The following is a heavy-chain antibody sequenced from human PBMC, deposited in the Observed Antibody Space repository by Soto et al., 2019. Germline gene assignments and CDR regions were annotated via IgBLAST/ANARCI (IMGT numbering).Heavy chain of an antibody. D-gene: IGHD3-9*01. V-gene: IGHV3-7*03. Sequence: EVQLVESGGGLVQPGGSLRLSCAASGFTFSIYSMSWVRQAPGKGLEWVANIKQDGSEKYYVDSVKGRFTISRDNAKNSLYLQMNSLRAEDTAVYYCAKEEPYYDILTGYYSYYFDYWGQGTLVTVSS. CDR3: AKEEPYYDILTGYYSYYFDY. J-gene: IGHJ4*02. CDR2: IKQDGSEK. CDR1: GFTFSIYS.